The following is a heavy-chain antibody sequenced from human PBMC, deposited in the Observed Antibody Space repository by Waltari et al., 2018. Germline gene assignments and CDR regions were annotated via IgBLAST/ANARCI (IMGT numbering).Heavy chain of an antibody. J-gene: IGHJ4*02. V-gene: IGHV3-48*04. CDR2: ISSSSSTI. Sequence: EVQLVESGGGLVQPGGSLRLSCAASGSTFSSYSMNWVRPAPGKRLEWVSYISSSSSTIYYADSVKGRFTISRDNAKNSLYLQMNSLRAEDTAVYYCARADYGGNSGRYYFDYWGQGTLVTVSS. CDR1: GSTFSSYS. CDR3: ARADYGGNSGRYYFDY. D-gene: IGHD4-17*01.